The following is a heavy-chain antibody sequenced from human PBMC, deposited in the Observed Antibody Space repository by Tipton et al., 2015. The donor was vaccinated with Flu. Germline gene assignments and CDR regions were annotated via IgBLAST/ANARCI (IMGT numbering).Heavy chain of an antibody. D-gene: IGHD3-3*01. CDR1: GGSVSRGTYY. Sequence: TLSLTCTVSGGSVSRGTYYWTWIRQPAGKTLEWIGRVYTSGSVHYNPSLESRLTISVDMSKNQFSLKLSSVTAADTAVYYCARSMVGIFGVVEGCHGMDVWGQGTTVSVSS. CDR3: ARSMVGIFGVVEGCHGMDV. J-gene: IGHJ6*02. V-gene: IGHV4-61*02. CDR2: VYTSGSV.